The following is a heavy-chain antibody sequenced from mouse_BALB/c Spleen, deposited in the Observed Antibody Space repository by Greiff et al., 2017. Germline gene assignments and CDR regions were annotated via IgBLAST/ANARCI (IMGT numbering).Heavy chain of an antibody. CDR3: AREVRYFDY. D-gene: IGHD2-14*01. J-gene: IGHJ2*01. V-gene: IGHV5-6-5*01. CDR2: ISSGGST. CDR1: GFTFSSYA. Sequence: EVKLMESGGGLVKPGGSLKLSCAASGFTFSSYAMSWVRQTPEKRLEWVASISSGGSTYYPDSVKGRFTISRDNARNILYLQMSSLRSEDTAMYYCAREVRYFDYWGQGTTLTVSS.